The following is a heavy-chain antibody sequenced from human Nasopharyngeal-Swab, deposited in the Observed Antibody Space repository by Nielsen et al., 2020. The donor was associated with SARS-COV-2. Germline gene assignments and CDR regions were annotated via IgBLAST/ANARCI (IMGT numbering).Heavy chain of an antibody. CDR2: IRSKAYGGTT. CDR3: TRGNSGWYGVGHF. D-gene: IGHD6-19*01. Sequence: GGSLRLSCTASGFNLGYFAMSWFRQAAGKGLEWVGFIRSKAYGGTTEYAASVKGRFTISRDDPKSIAYLEMISLKTEDTAVYYCTRGNSGWYGVGHFWGQGTLVRVSS. J-gene: IGHJ4*02. CDR1: GFNLGYFA. V-gene: IGHV3-49*03.